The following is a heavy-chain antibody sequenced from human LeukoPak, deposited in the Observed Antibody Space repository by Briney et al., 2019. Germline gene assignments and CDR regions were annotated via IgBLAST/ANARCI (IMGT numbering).Heavy chain of an antibody. Sequence: ASVKVSCKASGYTFTGYYMHWVRQAPGQGLEWMGWINPNSGGTNYAQKFQGRVTMTEDTSTDTAYMELSSLRSEDTAVYYCATTSDNYYDSSGLFVFQHWGQGTLVTVSS. CDR2: INPNSGGT. D-gene: IGHD3-22*01. CDR1: GYTFTGYY. J-gene: IGHJ1*01. CDR3: ATTSDNYYDSSGLFVFQH. V-gene: IGHV1-2*02.